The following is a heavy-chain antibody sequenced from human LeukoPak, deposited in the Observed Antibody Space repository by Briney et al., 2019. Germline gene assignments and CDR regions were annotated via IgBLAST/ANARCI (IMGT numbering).Heavy chain of an antibody. V-gene: IGHV3-30*18. CDR3: GKDAVSYQLPSPGDWCDP. D-gene: IGHD2-2*01. CDR2: ISYDGKNE. J-gene: IGHJ5*02. Sequence: PGRSLRLSCAASGFTFSNFGMHWVRQAPGKGLEWVAVISYDGKNEYYTDSVKGRFTISRDNSKNTLCLQINSLRAEDTAFYYCGKDAVSYQLPSPGDWCDPWGQGILVTVSS. CDR1: GFTFSNFG.